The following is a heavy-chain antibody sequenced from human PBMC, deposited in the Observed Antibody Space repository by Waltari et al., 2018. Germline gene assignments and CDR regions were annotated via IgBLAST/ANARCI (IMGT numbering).Heavy chain of an antibody. V-gene: IGHV3-9*01. J-gene: IGHJ4*03. D-gene: IGHD3-22*01. CDR1: GFTFDDYA. Sequence: EVQLVESGGGLEQPGTSLRVSCAASGFTFDDYALHWVRQAPGKGLEWVAGISWMSGSIAYADSVKGRFTISRDNAKNSLYLHMKSLSAEAAALYYCAKDSPYGSCGYYVLDNWGQGTLVTVSS. CDR3: AKDSPYGSCGYYVLDN. CDR2: ISWMSGSI.